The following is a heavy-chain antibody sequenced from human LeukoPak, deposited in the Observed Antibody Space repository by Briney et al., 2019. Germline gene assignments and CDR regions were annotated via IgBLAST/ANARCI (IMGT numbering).Heavy chain of an antibody. CDR1: GFTFSSYG. CDR2: ISGSGGST. Sequence: PGGTLRLSCAASGFTFSSYGMSWVRQAPGKGLEWVSAISGSGGSTYYADSVKGRFTISRDNSKNTLYLQMNSLRAEDTAVYYCAKDLVDTAMVWDYWGQGTLVTVSS. V-gene: IGHV3-23*01. CDR3: AKDLVDTAMVWDY. J-gene: IGHJ4*02. D-gene: IGHD5-18*01.